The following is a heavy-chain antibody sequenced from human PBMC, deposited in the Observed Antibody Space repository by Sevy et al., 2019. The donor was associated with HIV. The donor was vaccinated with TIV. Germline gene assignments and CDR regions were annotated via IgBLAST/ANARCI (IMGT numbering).Heavy chain of an antibody. D-gene: IGHD2-8*01. V-gene: IGHV3-15*01. J-gene: IGHJ4*02. Sequence: GGSLRLSCGASGFTFSNAWMTWVRQAPGKGLEWVGRIKSKSEGGTTDYAAPLKGRFTISRDDLKITLYLQMNSRKSDDTAVYYCTSNRGYCIDGVCVEYFDSWGQGTLVTVSS. CDR2: IKSKSEGGTT. CDR3: TSNRGYCIDGVCVEYFDS. CDR1: GFTFSNAW.